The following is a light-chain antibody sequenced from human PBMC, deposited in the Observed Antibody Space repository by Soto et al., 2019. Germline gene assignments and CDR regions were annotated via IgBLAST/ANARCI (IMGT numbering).Light chain of an antibody. CDR3: QQYDNLPPT. J-gene: IGKJ4*01. Sequence: DIQMTQSPSSLSASVGDRVTITCQASQDITKYLNWYRQKPGKAPNLLIYDASKLKTGDPSRFSGTGSGTYFTLTISSLQPEDMATYLCQQYDNLPPTFGGGTRVEIK. CDR2: DAS. V-gene: IGKV1-33*01. CDR1: QDITKY.